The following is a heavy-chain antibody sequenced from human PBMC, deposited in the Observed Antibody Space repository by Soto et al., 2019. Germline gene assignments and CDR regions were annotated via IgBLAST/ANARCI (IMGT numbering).Heavy chain of an antibody. Sequence: ASVTVSCQASGYTFTSYGISWVRQAPGQGLEWMGWISAYNGNTNYAQKLQGRVTMTTDTSTSTAYMELRSLRSDDTAVYYCARGASYDFWSGYYFDYWGQGTLVTVSS. V-gene: IGHV1-18*01. CDR1: GYTFTSYG. D-gene: IGHD3-3*01. CDR3: ARGASYDFWSGYYFDY. J-gene: IGHJ4*02. CDR2: ISAYNGNT.